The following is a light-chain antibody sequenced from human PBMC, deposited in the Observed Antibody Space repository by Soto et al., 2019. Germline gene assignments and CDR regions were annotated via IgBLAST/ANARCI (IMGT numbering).Light chain of an antibody. CDR1: QSVSSSY. Sequence: EIVLTQSPGTLSLSPGERATLSCRAIQSVSSSYLAWYQQKPGQAPRLLIYGASSRATGIPDRFSGSGSGKDFTLTISRLEPEDFAVYYCQQYGSSPPITFGQGTRLEIK. CDR3: QQYGSSPPIT. CDR2: GAS. V-gene: IGKV3-20*01. J-gene: IGKJ5*01.